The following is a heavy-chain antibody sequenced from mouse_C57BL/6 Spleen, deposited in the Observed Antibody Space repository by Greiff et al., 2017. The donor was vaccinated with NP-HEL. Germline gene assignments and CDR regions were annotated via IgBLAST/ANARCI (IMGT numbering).Heavy chain of an antibody. J-gene: IGHJ4*01. Sequence: VKLQESGPGLVAPSQSLSITCTVSGFSLTSYGVHWVRQPPGKGLEWLVVIWSDGSTTYNSALKSRLSISKDNSKSQVFLKMNSLQTDDTAMYYCARQRIYYDYDDAMDYWGQGTSVTVSS. CDR1: GFSLTSYG. CDR2: IWSDGST. V-gene: IGHV2-6-1*01. D-gene: IGHD2-4*01. CDR3: ARQRIYYDYDDAMDY.